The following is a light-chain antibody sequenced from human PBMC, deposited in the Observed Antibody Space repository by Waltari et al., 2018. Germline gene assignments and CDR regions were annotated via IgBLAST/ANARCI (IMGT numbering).Light chain of an antibody. CDR2: GAS. CDR3: QQSYSNSRA. J-gene: IGKJ1*01. V-gene: IGKV1-39*01. Sequence: DIQMTQSPSSLSASVGDSVTITCRASHSIRTYLNWYQQKVGKAPTLLIYGASTLQSGVPSRFSGDGSGTDFTLTISGLQAEDFATYYCQQSYSNSRAFGQGTKIEVK. CDR1: HSIRTY.